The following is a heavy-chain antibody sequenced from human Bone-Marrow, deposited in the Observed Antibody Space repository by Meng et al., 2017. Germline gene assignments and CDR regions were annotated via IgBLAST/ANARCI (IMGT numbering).Heavy chain of an antibody. CDR3: ARETISGIVVVPADITS. D-gene: IGHD2-2*01. CDR2: IKHREST. Sequence: HVQLQQWGAGLLKHSETPSLTCGVYGGSFRGYFCAWIRQPHGKGLEWIGEIKHRESTNYNPSLKSRVTISVDTSKNQFSLKLSSVMAADTAVYYCARETISGIVVVPADITSWGQGTLVTVSS. J-gene: IGHJ4*02. V-gene: IGHV4-34*01. CDR1: GGSFRGYF.